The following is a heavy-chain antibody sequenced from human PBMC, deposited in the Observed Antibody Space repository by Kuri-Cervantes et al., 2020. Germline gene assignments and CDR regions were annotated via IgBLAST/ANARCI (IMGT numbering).Heavy chain of an antibody. CDR1: GGSISSYY. Sequence: GSLRLSCTVSGGSISSYYWSWIRQPPGKGLEWIGYIYHSGSTYYNPSLKSRVTISVDTSKNQFSLKLSSVTAADTAVYYCARTAAGSFDYWGQGTLVTVSS. CDR2: IYHSGST. V-gene: IGHV4-59*06. D-gene: IGHD6-13*01. CDR3: ARTAAGSFDY. J-gene: IGHJ4*02.